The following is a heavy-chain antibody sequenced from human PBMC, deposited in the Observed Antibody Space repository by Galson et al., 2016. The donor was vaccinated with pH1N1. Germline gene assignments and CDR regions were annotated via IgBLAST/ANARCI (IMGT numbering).Heavy chain of an antibody. CDR3: AKDGHYSGSYLRAQHFQH. D-gene: IGHD1-26*01. CDR2: ISRNSATI. CDR1: GFTFDDYA. Sequence: SLRLSCAASGFTFDDYAMHWVRQTPGKGLEWVSGISRNSATIDYADSVKGRFTISRDNAKNSLYLQMNSLRPEDTALYYCAKDGHYSGSYLRAQHFQHWGQGTLVTVSS. J-gene: IGHJ1*01. V-gene: IGHV3-9*01.